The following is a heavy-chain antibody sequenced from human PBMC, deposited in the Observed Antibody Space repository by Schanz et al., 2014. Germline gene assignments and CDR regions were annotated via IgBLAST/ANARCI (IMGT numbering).Heavy chain of an antibody. CDR1: GYAFTTYG. V-gene: IGHV1-18*01. Sequence: QVQLVQSGAEVKKPGASVRVSCKVSGYAFTTYGISWVRQAPGQGPEFMGWISAYNGNTNYAQKLQGRVTMTTDTSTSTAYMELSSLRSEDTAVYYCARGYGDSPTDFWGQGTLVTDSS. D-gene: IGHD4-17*01. CDR2: ISAYNGNT. J-gene: IGHJ4*02. CDR3: ARGYGDSPTDF.